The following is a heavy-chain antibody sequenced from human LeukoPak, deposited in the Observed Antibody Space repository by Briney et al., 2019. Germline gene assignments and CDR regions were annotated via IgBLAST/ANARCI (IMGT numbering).Heavy chain of an antibody. V-gene: IGHV3-21*01. D-gene: IGHD2-15*01. CDR1: GFTFSSYS. J-gene: IGHJ3*02. CDR3: ARATENPYCSGGSCYLGPGAFDI. CDR2: ISSSSSYI. Sequence: PGGSLRLSCAASGFTFSSYSMNWVRQAPGKGLEWVSSISSSSSYIYYADSVKGRFTISRDNAKNSLYLQMNILRAEDTAVYYCARATENPYCSGGSCYLGPGAFDIWGQGTRVTVTA.